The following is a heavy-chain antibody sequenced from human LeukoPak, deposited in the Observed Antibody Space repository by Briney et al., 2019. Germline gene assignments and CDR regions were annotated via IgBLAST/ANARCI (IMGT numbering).Heavy chain of an antibody. Sequence: PGGSLRLSCAASGFPFSSYAMSWVRQAPGKGLEWVSAISGSGGSTYYADSVKGRFTISRDNSKNTLYLQMNSLRAEDTAVYYCAKDTDIVVVVAATGVAFDIWGQGTMVTVSS. CDR1: GFPFSSYA. CDR2: ISGSGGST. J-gene: IGHJ3*02. D-gene: IGHD2-15*01. V-gene: IGHV3-23*01. CDR3: AKDTDIVVVVAATGVAFDI.